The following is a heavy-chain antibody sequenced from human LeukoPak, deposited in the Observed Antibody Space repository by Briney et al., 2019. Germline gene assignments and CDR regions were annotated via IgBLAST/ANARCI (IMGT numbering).Heavy chain of an antibody. V-gene: IGHV3-23*01. CDR2: ISGSGGST. Sequence: PGGTLRLSCAASGFTFSSYGMSRVRQAPGKGLEWVSAISGSGGSTYYADSVKGRFTISRDNSKNTLYLQMNSLRAEDTAVYYCAKGVGATSLYYFDYWGQGTLVTVSS. J-gene: IGHJ4*02. CDR1: GFTFSSYG. CDR3: AKGVGATSLYYFDY. D-gene: IGHD1-26*01.